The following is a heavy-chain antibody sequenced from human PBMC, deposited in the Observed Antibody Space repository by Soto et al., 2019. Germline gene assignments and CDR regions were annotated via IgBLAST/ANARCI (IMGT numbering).Heavy chain of an antibody. V-gene: IGHV3-33*01. Sequence: GGSLRLSCAASGFTFSSYGMHWVRQAPGKGLEWVAVIWYDGSNKYYADSVKGRFTISRDNSKNTLYLQMNSLRAEDTAVYYCARDLITPVVAATSWGMDVWGKGTTVTVSS. CDR2: IWYDGSNK. CDR1: GFTFSSYG. J-gene: IGHJ6*03. D-gene: IGHD2-15*01. CDR3: ARDLITPVVAATSWGMDV.